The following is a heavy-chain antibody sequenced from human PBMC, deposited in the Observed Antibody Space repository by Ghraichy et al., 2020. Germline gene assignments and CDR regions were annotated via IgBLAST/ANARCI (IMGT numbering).Heavy chain of an antibody. Sequence: ETLSLTCAASGFTVSSNYMSWVRQAPGKGLEWVSVIYSGGSTYYADSVKGRFTISRDNSKNTLYLQMNSLRAEDTAVYYCARDRGVGAFDYWGQGTLVTVSS. CDR1: GFTVSSNY. CDR2: IYSGGST. J-gene: IGHJ4*02. D-gene: IGHD1-26*01. V-gene: IGHV3-66*01. CDR3: ARDRGVGAFDY.